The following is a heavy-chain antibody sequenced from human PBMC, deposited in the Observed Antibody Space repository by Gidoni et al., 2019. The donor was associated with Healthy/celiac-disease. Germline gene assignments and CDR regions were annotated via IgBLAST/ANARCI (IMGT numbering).Heavy chain of an antibody. CDR1: GYTFTRYS. CDR2: INPSGGST. CDR3: ARAGYYDFWSGYYDYYFDY. Sequence: QVQLVQSGAEAKKPGASVQGSCKASGYTFTRYSMPWVRQAPGQGLEWMGKINPSGGSTSYAQKFQGRVTMTRDTSTSTVYMELSSLRSEDTAVYYCARAGYYDFWSGYYDYYFDYWGQGTLVTVSS. D-gene: IGHD3-3*01. J-gene: IGHJ4*02. V-gene: IGHV1-46*01.